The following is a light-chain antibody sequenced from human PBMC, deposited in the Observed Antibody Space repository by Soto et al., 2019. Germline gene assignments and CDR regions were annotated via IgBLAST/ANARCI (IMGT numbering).Light chain of an antibody. J-gene: IGLJ2*01. Sequence: QSVLTQPPSASGSPGQSVTISCTGTSSDVGGYNFVSWYQQHPGKAPKLMIYEVSERPSGVPDRFSGSKSGNTASLTVSGLEDEDEADYCCSSYAGSNIVVFGGGTQLTVL. CDR2: EVS. CDR1: SSDVGGYNF. V-gene: IGLV2-8*01. CDR3: SSYAGSNIVV.